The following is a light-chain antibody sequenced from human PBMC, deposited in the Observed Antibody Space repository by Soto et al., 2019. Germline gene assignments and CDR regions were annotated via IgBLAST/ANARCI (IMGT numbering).Light chain of an antibody. J-gene: IGKJ4*01. CDR2: ATS. V-gene: IGKV3-15*01. Sequence: EIVMTQSPAPLSVSPGESATLSCRASHRVSSYLAWSQQKPGQAPRPLIFATSTRATGIPARFTGSRSGTECTLTISSLQSEDVAVYYCQQYNNWPLTFGGGTKVDI. CDR1: HRVSSY. CDR3: QQYNNWPLT.